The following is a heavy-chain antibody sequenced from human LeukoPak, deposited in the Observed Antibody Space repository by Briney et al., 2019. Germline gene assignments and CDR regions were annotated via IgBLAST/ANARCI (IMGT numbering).Heavy chain of an antibody. CDR2: IIPIFGTA. Sequence: ASVKVSCKSSGGTFSSYAIIWVRQAPGQGLEWMGGIIPIFGTANYAQKFQGRVTITADESTSTAYMELSSLRSEDTAVYYCARWGSGGVSFDYWGQGTLVTVSS. V-gene: IGHV1-69*13. D-gene: IGHD3-16*01. J-gene: IGHJ4*02. CDR3: ARWGSGGVSFDY. CDR1: GGTFSSYA.